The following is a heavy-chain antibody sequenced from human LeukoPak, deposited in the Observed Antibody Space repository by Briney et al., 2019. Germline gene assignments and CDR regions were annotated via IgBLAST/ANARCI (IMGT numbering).Heavy chain of an antibody. D-gene: IGHD3-22*01. CDR3: AKLRPRTTTMIVVVHFDY. CDR2: ISGSGGST. Sequence: GGSLRLSCAASGFTFSSYAMSWVRQAPGKGLEWVSAISGSGGSTYYADSVKGRFTISRDNSKNTLYLQMNSLRAEDTDVYYCAKLRPRTTTMIVVVHFDYWGQGTLVTVSS. CDR1: GFTFSSYA. V-gene: IGHV3-23*01. J-gene: IGHJ4*02.